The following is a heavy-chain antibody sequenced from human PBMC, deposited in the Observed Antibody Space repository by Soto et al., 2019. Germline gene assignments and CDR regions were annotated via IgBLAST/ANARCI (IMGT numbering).Heavy chain of an antibody. V-gene: IGHV1-46*01. D-gene: IGHD3-3*01. CDR2: INPSGGST. Sequence: ASVKVSCKASGYTFTSYYMHWVRQAPGQGLEWMGIINPSGGSTSYAQKFQGRVTMTGDTSTSTVYMELSSLRSEDTAVYCCARANPYYDFWSGYLTGHHIYYYGMDVWGQGTTVTVSS. CDR1: GYTFTSYY. J-gene: IGHJ6*02. CDR3: ARANPYYDFWSGYLTGHHIYYYGMDV.